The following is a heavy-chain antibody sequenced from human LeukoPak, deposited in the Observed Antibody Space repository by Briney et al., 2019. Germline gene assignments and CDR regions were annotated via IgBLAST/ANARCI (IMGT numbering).Heavy chain of an antibody. J-gene: IGHJ4*02. CDR3: ARRDKTAAGFHFDS. CDR2: ISTSSSYI. CDR1: GFTFNTYS. V-gene: IGHV3-21*01. D-gene: IGHD6-13*01. Sequence: PGGSLRLSCAASGFTFNTYSMNWVRQASGKGLEWVSSISTSSSYIYYADSVKGRFTISRDNAKNSLYLQMNSLRAEDTAVYYCARRDKTAAGFHFDSWGQGTLVTVSS.